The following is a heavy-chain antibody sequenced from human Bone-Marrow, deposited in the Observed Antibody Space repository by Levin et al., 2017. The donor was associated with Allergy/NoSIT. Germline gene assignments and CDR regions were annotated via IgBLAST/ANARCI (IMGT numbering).Heavy chain of an antibody. CDR2: IYSGGST. D-gene: IGHD5-24*01. CDR3: ARREGYVGWFDP. J-gene: IGHJ5*02. V-gene: IGHV3-66*01. CDR1: GFTVSSNY. Sequence: GESLKISCAASGFTVSSNYMSWVRQAPGKGLEWVSVIYSGGSTYYADSVKGRFTISRDNSKNTLYLQMNSLRAEDTAVYYCARREGYVGWFDPWGQGTLVTVSS.